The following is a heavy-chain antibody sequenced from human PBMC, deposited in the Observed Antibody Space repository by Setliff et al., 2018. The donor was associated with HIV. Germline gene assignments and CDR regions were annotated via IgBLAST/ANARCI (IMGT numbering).Heavy chain of an antibody. V-gene: IGHV3-20*04. J-gene: IGHJ4*01. D-gene: IGHD6-19*01. CDR2: INWNGGST. Sequence: GGSLRLSCAASGFTFDDYGMSWVRQAPGKGLEWVSGINWNGGSTGYADSVKGRFTISRDNAKNTLFLEMNSLRAEDTAVYYCAREWLNSGWPFDCWGRGTLVTAPQ. CDR1: GFTFDDYG. CDR3: AREWLNSGWPFDC.